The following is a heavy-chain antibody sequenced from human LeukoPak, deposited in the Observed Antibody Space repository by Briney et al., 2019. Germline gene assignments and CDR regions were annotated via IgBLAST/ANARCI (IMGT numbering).Heavy chain of an antibody. Sequence: ASVKVSCKASGYTFTSYGISWVRQAPGQGLEWMGWTNPNSGNTGYAQKFQGRVAMTRNTSISTAYMELSSLRSEDTAVYYCARGKKIGCSGGSCYEAFDYWGQGTLVTVSS. D-gene: IGHD2-15*01. V-gene: IGHV1-8*02. CDR3: ARGKKIGCSGGSCYEAFDY. CDR1: GYTFTSYG. CDR2: TNPNSGNT. J-gene: IGHJ4*02.